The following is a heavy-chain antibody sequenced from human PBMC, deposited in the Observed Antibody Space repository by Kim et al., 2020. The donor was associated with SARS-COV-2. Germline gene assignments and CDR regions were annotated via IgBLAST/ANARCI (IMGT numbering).Heavy chain of an antibody. D-gene: IGHD3-16*01. Sequence: GGSLRLSCTASGFTFGDYAMSWVRQAPGKGLEWVGFTRGKSYGGRIEYAASVIGRFIISRDDSKSIAYLQMNSLKTEDTAVYYCTRDGRMLIGAPSHGMDVWGQGTTVTVSS. V-gene: IGHV3-49*04. CDR3: TRDGRMLIGAPSHGMDV. CDR2: TRGKSYGGRI. J-gene: IGHJ6*02. CDR1: GFTFGDYA.